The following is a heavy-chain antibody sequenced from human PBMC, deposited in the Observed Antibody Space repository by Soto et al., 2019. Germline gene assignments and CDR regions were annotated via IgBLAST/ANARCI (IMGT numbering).Heavy chain of an antibody. Sequence: SSETLSLTCTVYGGSFSGYYWSWIRQPPGKGLEWIGEINHRGSTNYNPSLKSRVTISVDTSKNQFSLKLSSVTAADTAVYYCARKDTGDYILDYWGQGTLVTVSS. CDR2: INHRGST. V-gene: IGHV4-34*01. CDR3: ARKDTGDYILDY. D-gene: IGHD4-17*01. J-gene: IGHJ4*02. CDR1: GGSFSGYY.